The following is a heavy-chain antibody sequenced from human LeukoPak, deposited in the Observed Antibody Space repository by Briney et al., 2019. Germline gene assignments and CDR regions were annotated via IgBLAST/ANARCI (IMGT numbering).Heavy chain of an antibody. D-gene: IGHD6-13*01. CDR1: GGSISSYY. Sequence: TSETLSLTCTVSGGSISSYYWSWIRQPPGKGLEWIGYIYYGGSTNYNPSLKSRVTISVDTSKNQFSLKLSSVTAADTAVYYCARKAGIAAAGMISYYYYGMDVWGQGTTVTVSS. CDR2: IYYGGST. J-gene: IGHJ6*02. CDR3: ARKAGIAAAGMISYYYYGMDV. V-gene: IGHV4-59*08.